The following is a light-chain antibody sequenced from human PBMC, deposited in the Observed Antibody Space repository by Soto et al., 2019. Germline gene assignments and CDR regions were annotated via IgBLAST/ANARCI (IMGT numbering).Light chain of an antibody. Sequence: DIQMTQSPSTLSASVGDRVTITCRASQSISSWLAWYQQKPGKAPKLLIYKASSLESGVPSRFSGSGSGTEFTLTISSLQPDDFATYSCQQYTSYSTFGGGTKVEIK. CDR1: QSISSW. V-gene: IGKV1-5*03. CDR2: KAS. CDR3: QQYTSYST. J-gene: IGKJ4*01.